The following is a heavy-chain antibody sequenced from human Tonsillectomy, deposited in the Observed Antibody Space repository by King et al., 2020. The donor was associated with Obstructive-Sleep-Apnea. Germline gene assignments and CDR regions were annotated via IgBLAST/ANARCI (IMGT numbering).Heavy chain of an antibody. Sequence: VQLVESGGGVVQPGRSLRLSCAASGFSFSSYAMHWVRQAPGKGLEWVAVISYDGNNKYYADSVKGRFSISRDNSKNTLSLQMNSLRPEDTAVYYCAKGFFIALYSGFGYWGQGALVAVSS. CDR2: ISYDGNNK. CDR3: AKGFFIALYSGFGY. V-gene: IGHV3-30*04. CDR1: GFSFSSYA. D-gene: IGHD2-15*01. J-gene: IGHJ4*02.